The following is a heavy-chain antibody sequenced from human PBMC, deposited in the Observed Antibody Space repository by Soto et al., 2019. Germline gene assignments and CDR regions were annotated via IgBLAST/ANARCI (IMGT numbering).Heavy chain of an antibody. CDR3: ERENVKPKWYFDS. D-gene: IGHD2-8*01. CDR2: ISSDGGTQ. V-gene: IGHV3-30-3*01. CDR1: AFTLSRYS. J-gene: IGHJ4*02. Sequence: GGSLRLSCANSAFTLSRYSIHWFRQSPGKGLEWVAVISSDGGTQFYADFVKGRFTISRDNFNNIVYLHMSSVRPEDTALYYCERENVKPKWYFDSWGQGIPVTVSS.